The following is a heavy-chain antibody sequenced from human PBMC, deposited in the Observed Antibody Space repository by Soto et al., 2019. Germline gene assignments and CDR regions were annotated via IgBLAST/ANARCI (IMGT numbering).Heavy chain of an antibody. CDR2: IKQDGSEK. Sequence: EVQLVESGGGLVQPGGSLRLSCAASGFTFSSYWMSWVRQAPGKGLEWVANIKQDGSEKYYVDSVKGRITISRDNAKNSLYLQMNSLRAEDTAVYYCARDDDYGDYGSLFDYWGQGTLVTVSS. D-gene: IGHD4-17*01. CDR1: GFTFSSYW. CDR3: ARDDDYGDYGSLFDY. J-gene: IGHJ4*02. V-gene: IGHV3-7*01.